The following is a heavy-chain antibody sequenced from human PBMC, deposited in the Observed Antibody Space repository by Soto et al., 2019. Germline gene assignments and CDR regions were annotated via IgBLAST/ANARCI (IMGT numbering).Heavy chain of an antibody. CDR3: ATIAVPPAFDI. J-gene: IGHJ3*02. Sequence: GGSLRLSCVGSGYRFSEYAMAWIRQAPGKGLEWVSSISSSSYIYYADSVKGRFTISRDNVKNSLYLQMNSLRAEDTAVYYCATIAVPPAFDIWGQGTMVTVSS. D-gene: IGHD6-19*01. CDR1: GYRFSEYA. V-gene: IGHV3-21*06. CDR2: ISSSSYI.